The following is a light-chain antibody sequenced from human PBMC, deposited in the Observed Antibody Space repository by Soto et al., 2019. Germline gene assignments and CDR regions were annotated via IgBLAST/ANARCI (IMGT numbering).Light chain of an antibody. J-gene: IGLJ2*01. V-gene: IGLV1-40*01. CDR2: GSS. CDR1: SSNIGAGYH. Sequence: QSVLTQPPSVSGAPGQRVTISCTGSSSNIGAGYHVHWYQQISGRTPKLLIYGSSDRPSGVPDRFSGSRSGTSASLAITGLQAEDEADYYCQSYDSSRSGFVVFGGGTKVTVL. CDR3: QSYDSSRSGFVV.